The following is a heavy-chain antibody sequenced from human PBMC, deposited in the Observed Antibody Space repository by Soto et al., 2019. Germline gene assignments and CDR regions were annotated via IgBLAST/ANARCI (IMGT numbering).Heavy chain of an antibody. D-gene: IGHD5-18*01. CDR3: TRHGYSYGYPYFDY. V-gene: IGHV3-73*01. CDR1: GFTFSGSA. J-gene: IGHJ4*02. CDR2: IRSKANSYAT. Sequence: PWGSLRLSCAASGFTFSGSAMHWVRQACWKGLEWVGRIRSKANSYATAYAESVKGRFTISRDDSKNTAYLQMNSLKTEDTAVYYCTRHGYSYGYPYFDYWGQGTLVTVSS.